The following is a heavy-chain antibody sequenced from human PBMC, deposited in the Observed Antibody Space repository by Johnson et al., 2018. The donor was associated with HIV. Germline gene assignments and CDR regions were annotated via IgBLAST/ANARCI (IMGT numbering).Heavy chain of an antibody. CDR3: AREGGQYDLWSAYYQDAFDI. V-gene: IGHV3-7*03. J-gene: IGHJ3*02. D-gene: IGHD3-3*01. CDR2: IKQDGSEK. Sequence: VQLVESGGGVVQPGRSLRVSCAASGFSFSSYGMHWVRQAPGKGLEWVANIKQDGSEKWYVDSVKGRFTISRDNAKTSVYLQMNSLRIEDTAVYYCAREGGQYDLWSAYYQDAFDIWGQGTVVTVSS. CDR1: GFSFSSYG.